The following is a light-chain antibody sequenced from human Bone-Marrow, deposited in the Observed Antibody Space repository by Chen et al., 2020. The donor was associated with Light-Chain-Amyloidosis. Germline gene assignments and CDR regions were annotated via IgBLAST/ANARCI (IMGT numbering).Light chain of an antibody. Sequence: QTALTQPASVSVSPGQSITISCPGTSSDVGAYNYVSWYQQHPGKAPKLIIYDVNNRPSGVSSRFSGSKSGNTASLTISGLQAEDEADYYCSSYSTTSTDVAFGGGTKLIVL. CDR3: SSYSTTSTDVA. CDR2: DVN. V-gene: IGLV2-14*01. J-gene: IGLJ2*01. CDR1: SSDVGAYNY.